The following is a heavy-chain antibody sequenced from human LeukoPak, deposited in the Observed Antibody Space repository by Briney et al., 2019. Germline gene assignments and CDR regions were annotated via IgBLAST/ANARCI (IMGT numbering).Heavy chain of an antibody. CDR1: GFTFSSYA. V-gene: IGHV3-30-3*01. CDR2: ISYDGSNK. J-gene: IGHJ4*02. Sequence: PGGSLRLSCAASGFTFSSYAMHWVRQAPGKGLEWVAVISYDGSNKYYADSVKGRFTISRDNSKNTLYLQMNSLRAEDTAVYYCARDPDGDTAMVPDGFDYWGQGTLVTVSS. CDR3: ARDPDGDTAMVPDGFDY. D-gene: IGHD5-18*01.